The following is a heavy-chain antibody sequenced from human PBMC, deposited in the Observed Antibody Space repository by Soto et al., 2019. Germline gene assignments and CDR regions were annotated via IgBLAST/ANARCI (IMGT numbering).Heavy chain of an antibody. D-gene: IGHD3-10*01. Sequence: QVQLQESGPGLVKPSQTLSLTCTVSGGSISSGGYYWSWIRQHPGKGLEWIGYIYYSGSTYYNPSLKSRVTLSVDASKNQFSLKLSSVTAADTAVYYCARYNVDGSGSYYHWFDPWGQGTLVTVSS. CDR2: IYYSGST. J-gene: IGHJ5*02. CDR3: ARYNVDGSGSYYHWFDP. CDR1: GGSISSGGYY. V-gene: IGHV4-31*03.